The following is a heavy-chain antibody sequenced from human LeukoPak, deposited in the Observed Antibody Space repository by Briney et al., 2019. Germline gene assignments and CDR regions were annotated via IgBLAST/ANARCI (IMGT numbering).Heavy chain of an antibody. V-gene: IGHV1-18*01. CDR3: ARDIVVVPAKERYYYYYGMDV. CDR2: ISAYNGNT. J-gene: IGHJ6*02. CDR1: GYTFTSYG. Sequence: ASVKVSCKASGYTFTSYGISWVRQAPGQGLEWMGWISAYNGNTNYAQKLQGRVTMTTDTSTSTAYMGLRSLRSDDTAVYYCARDIVVVPAKERYYYYYGMDVWGQGTTVTVSS. D-gene: IGHD2-2*01.